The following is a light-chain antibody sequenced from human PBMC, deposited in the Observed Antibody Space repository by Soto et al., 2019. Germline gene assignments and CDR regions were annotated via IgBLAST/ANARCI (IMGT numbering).Light chain of an antibody. V-gene: IGKV1-39*01. Sequence: IQMTQSPFSLSASGGHRVTIPCRASQSISSYLNWYQQKPGKAPKLLIYAASSLQSGVPSRFSGSGSGTDFTLTISCLQAEDFATYYCQQCYSTPRTFGQGTKVDIK. CDR3: QQCYSTPRT. CDR2: AAS. J-gene: IGKJ1*01. CDR1: QSISSY.